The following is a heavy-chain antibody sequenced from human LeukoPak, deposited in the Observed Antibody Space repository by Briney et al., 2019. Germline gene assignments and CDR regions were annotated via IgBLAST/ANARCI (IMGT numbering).Heavy chain of an antibody. CDR2: IIPIFGTA. D-gene: IGHD3-22*01. V-gene: IGHV1-69*05. Sequence: GAPVKVSCKASGGTFSSYAISWVRQAPGQGLEWMGGIIPIFGTANYAQKFQGRVTITTDESTSTAYMELNSLRSEDTAVYYCARGRRYYDSSGYQAPLDYWGQGTLVTVSS. J-gene: IGHJ4*02. CDR3: ARGRRYYDSSGYQAPLDY. CDR1: GGTFSSYA.